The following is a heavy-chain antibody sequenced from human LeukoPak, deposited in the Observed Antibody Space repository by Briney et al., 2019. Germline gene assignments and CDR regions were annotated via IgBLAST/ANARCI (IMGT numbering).Heavy chain of an antibody. CDR1: GYTFTNYD. CDR2: MNPNSGNT. CDR3: ARNSGLADC. D-gene: IGHD5-12*01. Sequence: ASVKVSCKASGYTFTNYDISWVRQATGQGLEWMGWMNPNSGNTGYAEKFQGRVTMTRDTSISTAYMELSSLRSDDTAVYYCARNSGLADCWGQGTLVTVPS. V-gene: IGHV1-8*01. J-gene: IGHJ4*02.